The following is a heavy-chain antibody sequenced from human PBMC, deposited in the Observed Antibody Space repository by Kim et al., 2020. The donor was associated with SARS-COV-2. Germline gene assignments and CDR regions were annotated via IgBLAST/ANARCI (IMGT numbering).Heavy chain of an antibody. V-gene: IGHV4-59*13. D-gene: IGHD3-22*01. Sequence: SETLSLTCTVSGGSISSYYWSWIRQPPGKGLEWIGYIYYSGSTNYNPSLKSRVTISVDTSKNQFSLKLSSVTAADTAVYYCARVVSGALDSSGYYYGSWFDPWGQGTLVTVSS. CDR2: IYYSGST. CDR3: ARVVSGALDSSGYYYGSWFDP. J-gene: IGHJ5*02. CDR1: GGSISSYY.